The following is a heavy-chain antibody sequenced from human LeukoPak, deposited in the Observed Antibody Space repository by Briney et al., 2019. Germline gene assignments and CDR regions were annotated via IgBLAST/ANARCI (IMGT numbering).Heavy chain of an antibody. Sequence: SETLSLTCTVSGGSISSSSYYWGWIRQPPGKGLEWIGSIYYSGSTYYNPSLKSRVTISVDTSKNQFSLKLSSVTAADTAVYYCAGGRGLRNWFDPWGQGTLVTVSS. J-gene: IGHJ5*02. CDR2: IYYSGST. D-gene: IGHD4-17*01. CDR3: AGGRGLRNWFDP. V-gene: IGHV4-39*07. CDR1: GGSISSSSYY.